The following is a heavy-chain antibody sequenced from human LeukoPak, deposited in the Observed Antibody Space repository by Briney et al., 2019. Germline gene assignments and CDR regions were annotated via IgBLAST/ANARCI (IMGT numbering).Heavy chain of an antibody. CDR3: ARVTGYMIEDYFDY. V-gene: IGHV4-59*01. CDR1: GGSISSYY. Sequence: SETLSLTCTVSGGSISSYYWSWIRQPPGKGLEWIGDIYYSGSTNYNPSLKSRVTISVDTSKNQFSLNLSSVTAADTAVYYCARVTGYMIEDYFDYWGQGTLVTVSS. CDR2: IYYSGST. J-gene: IGHJ4*02. D-gene: IGHD3-22*01.